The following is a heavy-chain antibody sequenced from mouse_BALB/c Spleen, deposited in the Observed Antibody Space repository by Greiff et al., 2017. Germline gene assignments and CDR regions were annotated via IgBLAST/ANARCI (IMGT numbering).Heavy chain of an antibody. CDR2: ISSGSSTI. Sequence: EVQVVESGGGLVQPGGSRKLSCAASGFTFSSFGMHWVRQAPEKGLEWVAYISSGSSTIYYADTVKGRFTISRDNPKNTLFLQMTSLRSEDTAMYYCARDGYSFDYWGQGTTLTVSS. J-gene: IGHJ2*01. CDR1: GFTFSSFG. D-gene: IGHD2-3*01. CDR3: ARDGYSFDY. V-gene: IGHV5-17*02.